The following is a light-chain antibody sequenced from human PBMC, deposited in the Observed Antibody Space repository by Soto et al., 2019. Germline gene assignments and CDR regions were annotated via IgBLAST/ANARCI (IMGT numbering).Light chain of an antibody. CDR1: QSVSSTY. J-gene: IGKJ2*01. CDR3: QRYDISPFP. V-gene: IGKV3-20*01. CDR2: GAS. Sequence: EIVLTQSPGTLSLSPGERATLSCRASQSVSSTYLAWYQQKPGQAPRLLIYGASSRATGIPDRFSGSGSGTDFTLIIISLEPEDCAVYYWQRYDISPFPFGQGTKLEIK.